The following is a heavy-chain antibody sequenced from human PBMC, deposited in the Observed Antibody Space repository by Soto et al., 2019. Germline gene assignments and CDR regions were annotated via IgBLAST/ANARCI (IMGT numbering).Heavy chain of an antibody. V-gene: IGHV3-30*18. CDR3: AKVRSSSGYSSYFEF. CDR1: GFTFSKYG. D-gene: IGHD3-22*01. Sequence: GGSLRLSCAASGFTFSKYGMHWVRQAPGKGLEWVAVISLDGSNKFYVDSVEGRFTISRDNSKNTLYLQMNSLRADDTAVYYCAKVRSSSGYSSYFEFWGQGTLVTVSS. CDR2: ISLDGSNK. J-gene: IGHJ4*02.